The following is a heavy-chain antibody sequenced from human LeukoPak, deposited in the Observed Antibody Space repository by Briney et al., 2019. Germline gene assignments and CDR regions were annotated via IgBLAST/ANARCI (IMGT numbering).Heavy chain of an antibody. CDR3: ARGSRIHRETIFGVVTPGY. J-gene: IGHJ4*02. CDR2: INPNSGNT. Sequence: ASVKVSCKASGYTFTSYDINWVRQATGQGLEWMGWINPNSGNTGYAQKFQGRVTMTRNTSISTAYMELSSLRSEDTAVYYCARGSRIHRETIFGVVTPGYWGQGTLVTVSS. D-gene: IGHD3-3*01. CDR1: GYTFTSYD. V-gene: IGHV1-8*01.